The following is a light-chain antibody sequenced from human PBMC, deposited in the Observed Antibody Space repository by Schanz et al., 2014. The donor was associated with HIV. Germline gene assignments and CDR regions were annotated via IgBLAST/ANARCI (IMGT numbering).Light chain of an antibody. J-gene: IGLJ2*01. Sequence: QSVLTQPPSASGTPGQRVTISCSGSKSNIGSTPVNWDQPLPGTAPPLLLYNDHFRPSGVPGRFSGSRSGTSASLAISGLQAEDEADYYCNSYTSKNTPIFGGGTKLTVL. CDR1: KSNIGSTP. CDR3: NSYTSKNTPI. V-gene: IGLV1-44*01. CDR2: NDH.